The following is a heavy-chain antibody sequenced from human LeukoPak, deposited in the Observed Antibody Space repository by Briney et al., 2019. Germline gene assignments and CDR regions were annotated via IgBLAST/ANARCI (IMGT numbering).Heavy chain of an antibody. V-gene: IGHV4-34*01. CDR1: GGSLSGYY. CDR3: ARGVVRYFDY. J-gene: IGHJ4*02. Sequence: SETLSLTCVVYGGSLSGYYWNWIRQPPGTGLEWIGEINQSGSTNYNPSLESRVTISVDTSKNQFFLNLNSVTAADTAAYYCARGVVRYFDYWGQGALVTVSS. D-gene: IGHD3-9*01. CDR2: INQSGST.